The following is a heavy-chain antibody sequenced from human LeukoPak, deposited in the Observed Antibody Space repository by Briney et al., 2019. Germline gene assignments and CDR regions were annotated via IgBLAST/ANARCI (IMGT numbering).Heavy chain of an antibody. Sequence: SQTLSLTCAVSGVSISSGGYSWSWIRQPPGKGLEWIGYTYYSGSANYSPSLKSRVTMSVDTSKNQFSLRLSSVTAADTAVYYCARGGSRDGYNRPLDYWGQGTLVSVSS. CDR1: GVSISSGGYS. V-gene: IGHV4-61*08. CDR2: TYYSGSA. J-gene: IGHJ4*02. D-gene: IGHD5-24*01. CDR3: ARGGSRDGYNRPLDY.